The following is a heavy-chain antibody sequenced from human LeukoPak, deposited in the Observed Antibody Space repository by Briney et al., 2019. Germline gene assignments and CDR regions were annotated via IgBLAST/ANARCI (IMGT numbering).Heavy chain of an antibody. V-gene: IGHV4-61*05. D-gene: IGHD6-13*01. CDR3: ARWYSSNSFDI. Sequence: SETLSLTCTVSGGSISSSNYYWGWIRQPPGKGLEWIGYIYYSGSTNYNPSLKSRVTISVDTSKNQFSLKLRSVTAADTAVYYCARWYSSNSFDIWGQGTMVTVSS. CDR2: IYYSGST. J-gene: IGHJ3*02. CDR1: GGSISSSNYY.